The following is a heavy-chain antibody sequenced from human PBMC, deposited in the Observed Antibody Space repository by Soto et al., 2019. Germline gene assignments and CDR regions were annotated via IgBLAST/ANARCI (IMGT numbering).Heavy chain of an antibody. D-gene: IGHD2-21*02. CDR1: GGTFSSYT. CDR3: ARGGGEQIVVVTAINYYYYGMDV. J-gene: IGHJ6*02. V-gene: IGHV1-69*02. Sequence: QVQLVQSGAEVKKPGSSVKVSCKASGGTFSSYTISWVRQAHGQGLEWMGRIIPILGIANYAQKFQGRVMITADKSTSTAYMELISLRSEDTAVYYCARGGGEQIVVVTAINYYYYGMDVWGQGTTVTVSS. CDR2: IIPILGIA.